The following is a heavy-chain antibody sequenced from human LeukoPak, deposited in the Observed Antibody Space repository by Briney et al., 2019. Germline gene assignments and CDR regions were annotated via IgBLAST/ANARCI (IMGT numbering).Heavy chain of an antibody. D-gene: IGHD2-8*01. CDR2: IRDDGKNK. J-gene: IGHJ6*03. CDR3: AKNPKMDYYYYYMDF. V-gene: IGHV3-30*02. CDR1: GFTFNNFG. Sequence: GGSLRLSCAASGFTFNNFGMHWVRQAPGKGLKWVAFIRDDGKNKYYVNSVKDRFTISRDNSKNTLYLQMNSLRIEDTAVYYCAKNPKMDYYYYYMDFWGKGTTVTVSS.